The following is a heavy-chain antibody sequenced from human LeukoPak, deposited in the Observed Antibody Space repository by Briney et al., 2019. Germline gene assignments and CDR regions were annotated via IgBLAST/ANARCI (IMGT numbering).Heavy chain of an antibody. Sequence: PSETLSLTCTVSGGSISGYCWSWIRQPPGKGLEWISYIYYSGSTNYNPSLKSRVSISVDMSTNKFLLRLSSVIGAETAVFYCGRYGGIAATRWSDPWGQGTLVTVSS. CDR1: GGSISGYC. D-gene: IGHD2-15*01. CDR2: IYYSGST. CDR3: GRYGGIAATRWSDP. V-gene: IGHV4-59*08. J-gene: IGHJ5*02.